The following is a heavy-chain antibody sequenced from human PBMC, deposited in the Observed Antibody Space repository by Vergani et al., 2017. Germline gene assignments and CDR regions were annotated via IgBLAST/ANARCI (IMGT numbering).Heavy chain of an antibody. CDR3: ARDFPAGGLVVITTDAFDI. CDR2: ISSSGSTI. CDR1: GFTFSDYY. V-gene: IGHV3-11*01. J-gene: IGHJ3*02. Sequence: QVQLVESGGGVVQPGRSLRLSCAASGFTFSDYYMSWIRQAPGKGLEWVSYISSSGSTIYYADSVKGRFTISRDNAKNSLYLQMNSLRAEDTAVYYCARDFPAGGLVVITTDAFDIWGQGTMVTVSS. D-gene: IGHD3-22*01.